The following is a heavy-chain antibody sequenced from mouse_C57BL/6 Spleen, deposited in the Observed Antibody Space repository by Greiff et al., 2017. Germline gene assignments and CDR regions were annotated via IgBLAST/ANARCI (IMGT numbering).Heavy chain of an antibody. V-gene: IGHV1-55*01. D-gene: IGHD6-1*01. J-gene: IGHJ4*01. CDR3: AREGNSTPRGDY. CDR2: IYPGSGST. CDR1: GYTFTSYW. Sequence: QVQLQQPGAELVKPGASVKMSCKASGYTFTSYWITWVKQRPGQGLEWIGDIYPGSGSTNYNEKFKSKATLTVDTSSSTAYMQLSSLTSEDSAVYYCAREGNSTPRGDYWGQGPSVTVSS.